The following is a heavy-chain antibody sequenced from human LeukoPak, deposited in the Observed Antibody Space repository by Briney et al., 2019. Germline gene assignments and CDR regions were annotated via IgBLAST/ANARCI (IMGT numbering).Heavy chain of an antibody. Sequence: ASVKVSCKASEYTFTDYAINWVRQAPGQRLEWMGWINAGNGNTRYSQRFQGRVTITRDTSASTAYMELSSLTSEDTAVYYCARGRWSATTASYYLDFWGQGTLVTVSS. CDR2: INAGNGNT. J-gene: IGHJ4*02. CDR3: ARGRWSATTASYYLDF. CDR1: EYTFTDYA. D-gene: IGHD5-24*01. V-gene: IGHV1-3*01.